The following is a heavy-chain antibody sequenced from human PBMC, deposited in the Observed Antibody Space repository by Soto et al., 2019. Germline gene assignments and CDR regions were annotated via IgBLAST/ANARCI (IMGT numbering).Heavy chain of an antibody. CDR2: INPNSGGT. D-gene: IGHD1-1*01. J-gene: IGHJ4*02. CDR1: GYTFTGYY. CDR3: ARGYNWNELAGPGY. Sequence: ASVKVSCKASGYTFTGYYMHWVRQAPGQGLEWMGWINPNSGGTNYAQKFQGWVTMTRDTSISTAYMELSRLRSDDTAVYYCARGYNWNELAGPGYWGQGTLVTVSS. V-gene: IGHV1-2*04.